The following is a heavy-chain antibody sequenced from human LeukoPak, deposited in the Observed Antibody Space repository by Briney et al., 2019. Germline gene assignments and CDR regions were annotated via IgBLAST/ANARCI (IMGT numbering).Heavy chain of an antibody. CDR2: IIPILGIA. J-gene: IGHJ3*02. CDR1: GGTFSSYA. Sequence: ASVKVSCKASGGTFSSYAISWVRQAPGQGLEWMGRIIPILGIANYAQKFQGRVTITADKSTSTAYMELSSLRSEDTAVYYCARLSITMIGNAFDIWGQGTMVTVSS. V-gene: IGHV1-69*04. D-gene: IGHD3-22*01. CDR3: ARLSITMIGNAFDI.